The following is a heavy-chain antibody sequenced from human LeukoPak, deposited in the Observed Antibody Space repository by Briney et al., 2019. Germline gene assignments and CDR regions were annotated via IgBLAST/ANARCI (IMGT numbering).Heavy chain of an antibody. CDR2: MNPNSGNT. J-gene: IGHJ4*02. CDR3: ARYYYDSSGYYRTIDY. Sequence: ASVKVSCKASGYTFTSYDINWVRQATGQGLEWMGWMNPNSGNTGYAQKFQGRVTMTRNTSISTAYMELSSLRSEDTAVYYCARYYYDSSGYYRTIDYWGQGTLVTVSS. CDR1: GYTFTSYD. D-gene: IGHD3-22*01. V-gene: IGHV1-8*01.